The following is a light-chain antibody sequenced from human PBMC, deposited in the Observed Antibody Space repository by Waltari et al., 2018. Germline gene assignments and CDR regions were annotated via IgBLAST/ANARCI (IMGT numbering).Light chain of an antibody. J-gene: IGKJ1*01. CDR3: QQYNIWPWT. CDR1: PRAKTR. V-gene: IGKV3D-15*01. Sequence: EVVMTQSPATQSVSPGARVSLSCRARPRAKTRLARYQQPPGQAPRLLIYRASTRAAGVPDRFSGSGSGTEFTLTISSLQSEDSAIYYCQQYNIWPWTFGPGTNVDIK. CDR2: RAS.